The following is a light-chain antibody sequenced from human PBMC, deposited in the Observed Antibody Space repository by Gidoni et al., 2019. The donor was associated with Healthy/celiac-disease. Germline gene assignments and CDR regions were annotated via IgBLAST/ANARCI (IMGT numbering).Light chain of an antibody. CDR3: QQYNNWRRT. Sequence: EIVMTQSPATLSVSPGERATLSCRASQSVSSNLAWYQQKPGQAPRLLIYGASTRATGIPARFSGSGSVTEFTLTISSLQSEDFAVYYCQQYNNWRRTFXQXTKVEIK. V-gene: IGKV3-15*01. J-gene: IGKJ1*01. CDR1: QSVSSN. CDR2: GAS.